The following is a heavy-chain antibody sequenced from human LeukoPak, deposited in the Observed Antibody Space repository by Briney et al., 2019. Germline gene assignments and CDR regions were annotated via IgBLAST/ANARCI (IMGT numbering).Heavy chain of an antibody. CDR3: ARGPRKMLCFDY. Sequence: SGGSLRLSCAASGFTFSSYAMSWVRQAPGKGLEWVSAISGSGGSTYYADSVKGRFTISRDNAKNSLYLQMNSLRAEDTAVYYCARGPRKMLCFDYWGQGTLVTVSS. J-gene: IGHJ4*02. D-gene: IGHD3-16*01. CDR2: ISGSGGST. V-gene: IGHV3-23*01. CDR1: GFTFSSYA.